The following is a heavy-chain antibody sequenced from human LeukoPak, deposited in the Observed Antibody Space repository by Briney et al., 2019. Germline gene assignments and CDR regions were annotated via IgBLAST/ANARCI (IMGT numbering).Heavy chain of an antibody. V-gene: IGHV3-48*02. CDR3: ARALYDFWSGYSGDAFDI. CDR1: GLTFSSYS. Sequence: GGSWRLSGAASGLTFSSYSMNWFRQVPGKGLEWVSYISSSSSTIYYADSVKGRFTISRDNAKNSLYLQMNSLRDEDTAVYYCARALYDFWSGYSGDAFDIWGQGTMVTVSS. D-gene: IGHD3-3*01. J-gene: IGHJ3*02. CDR2: ISSSSSTI.